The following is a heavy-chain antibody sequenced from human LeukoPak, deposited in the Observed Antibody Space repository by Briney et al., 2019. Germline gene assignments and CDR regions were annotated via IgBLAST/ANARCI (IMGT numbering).Heavy chain of an antibody. D-gene: IGHD1-26*01. CDR3: ARVGVGANSAY. J-gene: IGHJ4*02. CDR1: GYTFTGYY. CDR2: INPNSGNT. Sequence: ASVKVSCKASGYTFTGYYMHWVRQAPGQGLEWMGWINPNSGNTNYAQMLQGRVTMTTDTSTSTAYTELRSLRSDDTAVYYCARVGVGANSAYWGQGTLVTVSS. V-gene: IGHV1-18*04.